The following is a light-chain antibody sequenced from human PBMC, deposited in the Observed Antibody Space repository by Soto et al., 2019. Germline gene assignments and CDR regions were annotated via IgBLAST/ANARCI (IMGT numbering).Light chain of an antibody. V-gene: IGKV1-6*01. CDR1: HGIRND. J-gene: IGKJ1*01. CDR3: LQDYNYPPSLT. CDR2: AAC. Sequence: AIQMTQSPSSLSASVGDRVTITCRACHGIRNDLGWYQQKPGIAPKLLIYAACSLQSGVPSRFSGSGSGTDFTLNFSSLQSEDFATYYGLQDYNYPPSLTCGQGTKVEFK.